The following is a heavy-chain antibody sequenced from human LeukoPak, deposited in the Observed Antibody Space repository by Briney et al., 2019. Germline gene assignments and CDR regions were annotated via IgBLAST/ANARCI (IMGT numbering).Heavy chain of an antibody. D-gene: IGHD6-13*01. Sequence: QPGGSLRLSCAASGFTFSTIAMIWVHQPPGKGLEWVSSIFPSGGEIHYADSVEGRFTISRDNAKNSVYLQMTSLRAEDTALYYCAKDATAVPGTVYMDVWGKGTTVTISS. CDR1: GFTFSTIA. CDR2: IFPSGGEI. J-gene: IGHJ6*03. V-gene: IGHV3-23*01. CDR3: AKDATAVPGTVYMDV.